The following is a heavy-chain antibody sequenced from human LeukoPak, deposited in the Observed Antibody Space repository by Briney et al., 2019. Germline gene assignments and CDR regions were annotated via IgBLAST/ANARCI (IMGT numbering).Heavy chain of an antibody. J-gene: IGHJ4*02. CDR1: GGSISGYF. CDR3: ARYGITIVRGGKYYFDS. CDR2: IHYSGST. D-gene: IGHD3-10*01. V-gene: IGHV4-59*08. Sequence: SETLSLTCTVSGGSISGYFWSWIRQPPGKRLEWTGYIHYSGSTNYNPSLNSRVTISVDTSKNQFSLRLSSVTAADTAVYYCARYGITIVRGGKYYFDSWGQGTLVTVSS.